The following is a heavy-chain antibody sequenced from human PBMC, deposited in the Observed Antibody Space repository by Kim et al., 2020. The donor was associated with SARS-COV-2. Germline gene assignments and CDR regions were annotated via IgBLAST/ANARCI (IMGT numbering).Heavy chain of an antibody. Sequence: ASVKVSCKASGYTFTSYAMHWVRQAPGQRLEWMGWINAGNGNTKYSQKFQGRVTITRDTSASTAYMELSRRRSEDTAVDYCARDGSAPRTPRRVGATELDYWGQGTRVTVSS. CDR1: GYTFTSYA. CDR3: ARDGSAPRTPRRVGATELDY. D-gene: IGHD1-26*01. V-gene: IGHV1-3*01. CDR2: INAGNGNT. J-gene: IGHJ4*02.